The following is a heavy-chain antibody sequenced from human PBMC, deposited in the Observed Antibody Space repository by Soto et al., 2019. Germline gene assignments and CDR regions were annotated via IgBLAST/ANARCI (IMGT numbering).Heavy chain of an antibody. CDR2: ISGSGGST. CDR3: AKKPGISYYYYYMYV. Sequence: EVQLLESGGGLVQPGGSLRLSCAASGFTFSSYAMSWVSQAPGKGLEWVSAISGSGGSTYYADSVKGRLTISRDNSKNTLYLQMNSLRAEDTAAYYCAKKPGISYYYYYMYVWGKGTTVTVS. V-gene: IGHV3-23*01. J-gene: IGHJ6*03. CDR1: GFTFSSYA. D-gene: IGHD1-20*01.